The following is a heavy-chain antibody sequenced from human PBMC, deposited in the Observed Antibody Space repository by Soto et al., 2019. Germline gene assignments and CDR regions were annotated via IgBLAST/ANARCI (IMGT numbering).Heavy chain of an antibody. V-gene: IGHV4-59*13. J-gene: IGHJ3*02. CDR1: GDSITNSD. D-gene: IGHD2-15*01. CDR3: ARGYDGGGYIAFDI. CDR2: IIYSGLH. Sequence: TSETLSLTCTVSGDSITNSDWSWIRQPPGKGLEYIGYIIYSGLHNSNPSFTSRVTMSVDTSKNHFSLRLSSVTAADTAVYYCARGYDGGGYIAFDIWGRGTMVTVSS.